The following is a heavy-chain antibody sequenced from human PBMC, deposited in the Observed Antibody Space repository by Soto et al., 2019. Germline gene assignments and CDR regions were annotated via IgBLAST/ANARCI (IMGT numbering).Heavy chain of an antibody. CDR1: GGSISSSSYY. CDR3: ARLGYYYGSGSYYWDYYYYMDV. V-gene: IGHV4-61*05. CDR2: IYYSGST. J-gene: IGHJ6*03. D-gene: IGHD3-10*01. Sequence: PSETLSLTCTVSGGSISSSSYYWGWIRQPPGKGLEWIGYIYYSGSTNYNPSLKSRVTISVDTSKNQFSLKLSSVTAADTAVYYCARLGYYYGSGSYYWDYYYYMDVWGKGTTVTVSS.